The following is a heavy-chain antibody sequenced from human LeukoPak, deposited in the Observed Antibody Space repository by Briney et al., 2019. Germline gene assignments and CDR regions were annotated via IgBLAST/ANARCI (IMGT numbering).Heavy chain of an antibody. Sequence: SETLSLTCTVSGGSISSGSYYWSWIREPAGKGLEWIGRIYTSGSTNYNPSLKSRVTISVDTSKNQFSLKLSSVTAADTAVYYCARETVAYYFDYWGQGTLVTVSS. J-gene: IGHJ4*02. CDR3: ARETVAYYFDY. CDR1: GGSISSGSYY. D-gene: IGHD6-19*01. V-gene: IGHV4-61*02. CDR2: IYTSGST.